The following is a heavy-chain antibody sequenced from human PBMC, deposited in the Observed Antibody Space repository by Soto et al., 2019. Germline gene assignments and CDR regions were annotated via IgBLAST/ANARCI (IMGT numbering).Heavy chain of an antibody. Sequence: QITLKESGPPQVKPTQTLTLTCTFSGFSLSTTGVGVGWIRQPPGKALEWLALIYWDDDKRYSPSLESRLTITKEPSKDQVVLTLNNMDPVDTATYYCAHNTGIRDGYNYESYYFDYWGQGTLVTVSS. CDR3: AHNTGIRDGYNYESYYFDY. CDR2: IYWDDDK. CDR1: GFSLSTTGVG. V-gene: IGHV2-5*02. J-gene: IGHJ4*02. D-gene: IGHD5-12*01.